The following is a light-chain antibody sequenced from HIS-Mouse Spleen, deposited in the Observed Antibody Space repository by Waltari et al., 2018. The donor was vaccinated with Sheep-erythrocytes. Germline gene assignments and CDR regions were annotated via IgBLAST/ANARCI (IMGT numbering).Light chain of an antibody. CDR1: QSLLHSNGYNY. CDR3: MQALQTPRT. Sequence: DIVMTQSLLSLPVTPGEPASISGRSRQSLLHSNGYNYLDWYLQKPGQSPQLLIYLGSDRASGVPDRFSGSGSGTDFTLKISRVEAEDVGVYYCMQALQTPRTFGQGTKVEIK. CDR2: LGS. V-gene: IGKV2-28*01. J-gene: IGKJ1*01.